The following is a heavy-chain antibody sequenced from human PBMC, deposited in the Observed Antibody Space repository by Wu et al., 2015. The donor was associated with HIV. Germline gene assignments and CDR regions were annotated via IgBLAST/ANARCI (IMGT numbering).Heavy chain of an antibody. CDR3: GXPPAEYWNDENYFAY. J-gene: IGHJ4*02. CDR1: GFSFTGYY. CDR2: INPNSGGT. V-gene: IGHV1-2*02. D-gene: IGHD1-1*01. Sequence: QVQLVQSGAEVKKPGASVKVSCKTSGFSFTGYYIHWLRQAPGQGLEWMGWINPNSGGTNYAQKFQGRVSMTRDMSVSTAYMELRRLRSDDTAVYFCGXPPAEYWNDENYFAYVGPGNIGHRLL.